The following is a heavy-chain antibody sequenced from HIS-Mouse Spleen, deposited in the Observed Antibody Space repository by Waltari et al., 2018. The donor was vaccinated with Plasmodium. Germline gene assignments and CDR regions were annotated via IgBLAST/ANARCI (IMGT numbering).Heavy chain of an antibody. CDR3: ARHKKRGQLVRGYFDY. D-gene: IGHD6-6*01. CDR2: IDWDDDK. J-gene: IGHJ4*02. V-gene: IGHV2-70*15. Sequence: QVTLRESGPALVKPTQTLTLTCTFSGFSLSTSGMCARWIRHPPGKALDGLARIDWDDDKYYSTSLKTRLTISKDTSKNQVVLTMTNMDPVDTATYYCARHKKRGQLVRGYFDYWGQGTLVTVSS. CDR1: GFSLSTSGMC.